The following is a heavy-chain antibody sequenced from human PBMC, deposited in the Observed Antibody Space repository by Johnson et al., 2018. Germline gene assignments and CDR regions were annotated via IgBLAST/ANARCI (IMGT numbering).Heavy chain of an antibody. CDR3: ARDEFYFDNGGYYANEY. CDR2: IKQDGSAT. D-gene: IGHD3-22*01. J-gene: IGHJ4*02. Sequence: EVQLVESGGGLVQPGGSLRLSCAASGFTFSSYWMSWVRQAPGKGLEWVANIKQDGSATYYMDSVKGRFTISRDNAKNSLYLQMNSLRAEDTAVYYCARDEFYFDNGGYYANEYWGQGNLVTVSS. V-gene: IGHV3-7*01. CDR1: GFTFSSYW.